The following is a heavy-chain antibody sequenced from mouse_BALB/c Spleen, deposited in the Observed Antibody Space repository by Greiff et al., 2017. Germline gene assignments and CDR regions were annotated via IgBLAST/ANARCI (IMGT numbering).Heavy chain of an antibody. CDR1: GFTFSSYT. V-gene: IGHV5-12-2*01. D-gene: IGHD2-14*01. J-gene: IGHJ4*01. CDR3: ARQDYRYEGYYTMDY. CDR2: ISNGGGST. Sequence: DVMLVESGGGLVQPGGSLKLSCAASGFTFSSYTMSWVRQHPEKRLEWVAYISNGGGSTYYPDTVKGRFTISRDNAKNTLYLQMSSLKSEDTAMYYCARQDYRYEGYYTMDYWGQGTSVTVSS.